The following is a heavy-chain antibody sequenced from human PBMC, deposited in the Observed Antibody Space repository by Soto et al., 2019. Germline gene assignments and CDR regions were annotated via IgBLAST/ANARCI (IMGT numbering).Heavy chain of an antibody. Sequence: QVQLQESGPGLVKPSQTLSLTCTVSGGSISSGGYYWSWIRQHPGKGLEWIGYIYYSESTNYNPSLKSKVSISLYTSKNQFSLKLSSVTAADTAVYDCARGGRYGSGSYPGYWGQGTLVTVSS. V-gene: IGHV4-31*01. J-gene: IGHJ4*02. CDR3: ARGGRYGSGSYPGY. CDR2: IYYSEST. CDR1: GGSISSGGYY. D-gene: IGHD3-10*01.